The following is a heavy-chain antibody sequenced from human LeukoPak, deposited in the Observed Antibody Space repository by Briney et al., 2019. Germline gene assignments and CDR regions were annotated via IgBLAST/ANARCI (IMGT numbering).Heavy chain of an antibody. J-gene: IGHJ4*02. CDR1: GFTVSGNY. D-gene: IGHD3-9*01. CDR3: ARDSPVLTV. Sequence: GGSLRLSRAASGFTVSGNYMSWVRQAPGKGPECVAVIYSGGDTYYADSVKGRFTISRDKSKDTLDLQMNSLRAEDSAIYYCARDSPVLTVWGQGTLVTVSS. CDR2: IYSGGDT. V-gene: IGHV3-53*01.